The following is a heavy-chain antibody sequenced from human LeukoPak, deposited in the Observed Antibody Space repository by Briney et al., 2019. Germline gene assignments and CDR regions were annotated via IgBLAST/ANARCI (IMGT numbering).Heavy chain of an antibody. CDR3: ARDVGTAIGYYYYGMDV. CDR1: GYTFAGYY. Sequence: ASVKVSCKASGYTFAGYYMHWVRQAPGQGLEWMGWINPNSGGTNYAQKFQGRVTMTRDTSISTAYMELSRLRSDDTAVYYCARDVGTAIGYYYYGMDVWAKGPRSPSP. J-gene: IGHJ6*02. D-gene: IGHD5-18*01. V-gene: IGHV1-2*02. CDR2: INPNSGGT.